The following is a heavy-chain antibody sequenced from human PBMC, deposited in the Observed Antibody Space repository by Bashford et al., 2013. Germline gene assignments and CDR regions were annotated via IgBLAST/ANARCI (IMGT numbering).Heavy chain of an antibody. V-gene: IGHV4-4*07. CDR1: GGSISSYY. CDR2: IYTSGST. CDR3: ARRNYYYGMDV. J-gene: IGHJ6*02. Sequence: SSETLSLTCTVSGGSISSYYWSWIRQPAGKGLEWIGRIYTSGSTNYNPSLKSRVTISVDTSKNQFSLKLSSVTAADTAVYYCARRNYYYGMDVWGQGTTVTVSS.